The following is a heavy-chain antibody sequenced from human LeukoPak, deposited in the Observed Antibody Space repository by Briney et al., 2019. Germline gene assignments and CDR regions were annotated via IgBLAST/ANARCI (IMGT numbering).Heavy chain of an antibody. V-gene: IGHV2-5*02. CDR1: GFSLRTSGVG. CDR3: ARYYYDSGSYTFDY. CDR2: IYWDDNK. D-gene: IGHD3-10*01. J-gene: IGHJ4*02. Sequence: SGPTLLKPTPTLTLTCTFSGFSLRTSGVGVGWIRQPPGKALEWLALIYWDDNKRYSPSLKSRLTITKDTSKNQVVLTMTNMDPVDTATYYCARYYYDSGSYTFDYWGQGTLVTVSS.